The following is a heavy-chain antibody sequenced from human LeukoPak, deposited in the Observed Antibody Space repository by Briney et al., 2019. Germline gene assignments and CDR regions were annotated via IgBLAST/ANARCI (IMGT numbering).Heavy chain of an antibody. V-gene: IGHV3-30-3*01. CDR3: ARVLDDYGDAHFDY. Sequence: RGSLRLSCAASGFTFSSYAMHWVRQAPGKGLEWVAVISYDGSNKYYADSVKGRFTISRDNSKNTLYLQMNSLRAEDTAVYYCARVLDDYGDAHFDYWGQGTLVTVSS. CDR1: GFTFSSYA. CDR2: ISYDGSNK. J-gene: IGHJ4*02. D-gene: IGHD4-17*01.